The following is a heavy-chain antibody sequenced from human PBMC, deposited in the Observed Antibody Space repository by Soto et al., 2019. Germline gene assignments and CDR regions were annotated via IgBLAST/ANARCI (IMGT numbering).Heavy chain of an antibody. V-gene: IGHV3-11*01. D-gene: IGHD1-1*01. Sequence: QVQLVESGGGLVKPGGSLRLSCAASGFTFSDYYMSWIRQAPGKGLEWVSYISSSGFTIYYADSVKGRFTISRGNAMNSLYLQMNSLGAGDTALYYCARATLRRNDGYYYGLDVWGQGTTVTVSS. CDR3: ARATLRRNDGYYYGLDV. CDR2: ISSSGFTI. J-gene: IGHJ6*02. CDR1: GFTFSDYY.